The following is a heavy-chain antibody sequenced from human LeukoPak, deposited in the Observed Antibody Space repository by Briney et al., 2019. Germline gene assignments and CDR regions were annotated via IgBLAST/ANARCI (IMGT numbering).Heavy chain of an antibody. D-gene: IGHD3-3*01. J-gene: IGHJ6*03. CDR2: IKKDGGEK. CDR3: ARRAFGVVIGIQAYYYYMDA. CDR1: GFTFSGDW. Sequence: GGSLRLSCAASGFTFSGDWMSWVRQAPGEGLGRVADIKKDGGEKYYADSVKGRFTISRDNAKNSLYLQMNSLRAEDPAVYYCARRAFGVVIGIQAYYYYMDAWGEGTPVTVSS. V-gene: IGHV3-7*01.